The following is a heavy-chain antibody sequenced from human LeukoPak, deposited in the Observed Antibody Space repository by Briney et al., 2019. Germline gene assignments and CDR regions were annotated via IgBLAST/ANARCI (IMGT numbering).Heavy chain of an antibody. CDR3: ARAAGGSYSHPYFDY. V-gene: IGHV1-46*01. Sequence: ASVKVSCKASGYTFTSYDINWVRQAPGQGLECMGIINPSGGSTTYPQKFQGRVTMTRDTSTSTVYMELSSLRSEDTAVYYCARAAGGSYSHPYFDYWGQGTLVTVSS. D-gene: IGHD1-26*01. CDR1: GYTFTSYD. CDR2: INPSGGST. J-gene: IGHJ4*02.